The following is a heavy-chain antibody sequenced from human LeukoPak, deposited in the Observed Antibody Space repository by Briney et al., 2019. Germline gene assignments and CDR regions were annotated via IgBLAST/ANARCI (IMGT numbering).Heavy chain of an antibody. CDR1: GFTFSNYW. V-gene: IGHV3-74*01. CDR3: ARTFLSYFDY. Sequence: GGSLRLSCAPSGFTFSNYWTHCVRHAPGKRVVCVSRINSDGSSTSYAHSVKGRFTISRENAKNTLYLQMNSLRAEDTAVYYCARTFLSYFDYWGQGTLVTVSS. CDR2: INSDGSST. J-gene: IGHJ4*02.